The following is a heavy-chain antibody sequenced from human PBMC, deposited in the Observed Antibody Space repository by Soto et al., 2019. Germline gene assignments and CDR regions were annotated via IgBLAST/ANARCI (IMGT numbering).Heavy chain of an antibody. CDR2: MNPNSGNT. CDR3: ARSSNDYGDRH. J-gene: IGHJ4*02. CDR1: GYTFTSYD. D-gene: IGHD4-17*01. Sequence: QVQLVQSGAEVKKPGASVKVSCKASGYTFTSYDINWVRQATGQGLEWMGWMNPNSGNTGYAQKFQGRVTMTRNTSISTAYMELISPRAEDTAMYYCARSSNDYGDRHWGQGTLVTVSS. V-gene: IGHV1-8*01.